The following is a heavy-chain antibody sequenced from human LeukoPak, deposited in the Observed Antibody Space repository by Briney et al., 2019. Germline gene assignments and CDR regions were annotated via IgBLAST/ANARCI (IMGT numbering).Heavy chain of an antibody. CDR2: IYTSGST. Sequence: SETLSLTCTVSGGSISSGSYYWSWIRQPAGKGLEWIGRIYTSGSTNYNPSLKSRVTMSVDTSKNQFSLKLSSVTAAGTAVYYCAREAGYSSSWRDAFDIWGQGTMVTVSS. J-gene: IGHJ3*02. D-gene: IGHD6-13*01. V-gene: IGHV4-61*02. CDR3: AREAGYSSSWRDAFDI. CDR1: GGSISSGSYY.